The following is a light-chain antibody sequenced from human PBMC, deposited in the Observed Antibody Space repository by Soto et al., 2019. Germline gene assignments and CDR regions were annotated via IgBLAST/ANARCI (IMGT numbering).Light chain of an antibody. CDR1: SSNVGPGDA. V-gene: IGLV1-40*01. CDR2: EDN. Sequence: QSVLTQPPSVSGAPGQRVTISCTGASSNVGPGDAVHWYQHRPGTAPKLLIYEDNTRPSGVPDRFSASKSGTAASLAITGLQAEDEADYYCSAYAGSNTFVFGTGTKLTVL. CDR3: SAYAGSNTFV. J-gene: IGLJ1*01.